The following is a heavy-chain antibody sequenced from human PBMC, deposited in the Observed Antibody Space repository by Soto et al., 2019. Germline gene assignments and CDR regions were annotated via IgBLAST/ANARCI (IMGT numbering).Heavy chain of an antibody. J-gene: IGHJ5*02. CDR3: ARGTPSLLIVRSSRGTWFAP. D-gene: IGHD1-26*01. Sequence: PSETLSLTWSVSAGSIRSYYWIWSRQPQGKKLESIGYMYYGGRTNYNPSLNSRVTQSVDTSKMHVSLQLSSVTAADTAVYLCARGTPSLLIVRSSRGTWFAPRAQRSVVPVSA. V-gene: IGHV4-59*08. CDR1: AGSIRSYY. CDR2: MYYGGRT.